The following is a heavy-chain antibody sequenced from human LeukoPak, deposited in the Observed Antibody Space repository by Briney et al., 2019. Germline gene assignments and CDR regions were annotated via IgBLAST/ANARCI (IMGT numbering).Heavy chain of an antibody. J-gene: IGHJ6*01. CDR2: TWYDGRDN. Sequence: GGSLRLSCAASGFTFSSYGMHWVRQAPGKGLEWVAVTWYDGRDNYYAASVKGRFTISRDDSKTTVYLLMNSLRAEDTAVYYCAREVAPLYFHYGMDVWGEGTTVTVSS. D-gene: IGHD2-21*01. CDR1: GFTFSSYG. V-gene: IGHV3-33*01. CDR3: AREVAPLYFHYGMDV.